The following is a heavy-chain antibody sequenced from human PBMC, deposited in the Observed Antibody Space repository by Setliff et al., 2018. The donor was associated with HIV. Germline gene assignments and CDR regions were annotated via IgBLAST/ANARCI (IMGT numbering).Heavy chain of an antibody. Sequence: SETLSLTCTVSGGSISSRSYYWSWLRQPAGKGLEWIGRIYSNGKTDYNPSLKSRVAISEDTSKNQFSLKVNSVTAADTAMYFCARESPDGLDYWGQGSLVTVSS. CDR1: GGSISSRSYY. V-gene: IGHV4-61*02. D-gene: IGHD2-8*01. J-gene: IGHJ4*02. CDR2: IYSNGKT. CDR3: ARESPDGLDY.